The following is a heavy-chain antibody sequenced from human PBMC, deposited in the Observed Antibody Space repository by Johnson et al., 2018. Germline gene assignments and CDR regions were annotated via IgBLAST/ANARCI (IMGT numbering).Heavy chain of an antibody. D-gene: IGHD2-2*01. V-gene: IGHV3-7*01. Sequence: VQLVQSGGGLVQPGGSLRLSCAASGFTFSRYWMSWVRQAPGKGLEWVANIKQDGSEKYYVDYVKGRFTISGDNAKNSLYLQMNSLRAEDTAVYYCAREGALPAAMSYYYYDYRDVWGKGTTVTGSS. CDR2: IKQDGSEK. CDR3: AREGALPAAMSYYYYDYRDV. CDR1: GFTFSRYW. J-gene: IGHJ6*03.